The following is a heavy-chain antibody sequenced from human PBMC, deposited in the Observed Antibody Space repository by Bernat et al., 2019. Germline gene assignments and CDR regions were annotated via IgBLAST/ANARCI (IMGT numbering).Heavy chain of an antibody. CDR2: IYDRGST. CDR3: ARKAGQVGPFPLDY. D-gene: IGHD1-26*01. Sequence: QGQLQESGPGLVKPSETLSLTCTVSGGSISNKYWSWIRQPPGKGLERIGYIYDRGSTNYNPSLKSRVTISVDTSKNQFSLKLSSVTAADTAVYYCARKAGQVGPFPLDYWGQGTLVTVSS. V-gene: IGHV4-59*08. J-gene: IGHJ4*02. CDR1: GGSISNKY.